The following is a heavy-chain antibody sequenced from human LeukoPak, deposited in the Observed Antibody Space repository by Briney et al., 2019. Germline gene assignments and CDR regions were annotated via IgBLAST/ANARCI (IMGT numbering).Heavy chain of an antibody. D-gene: IGHD1-26*01. CDR2: ISSSGSTI. CDR1: GFTYSSYE. V-gene: IGHV3-48*03. Sequence: GGSLRLSCAASGFTYSSYEMNWVRQAPGKGLEGVSYISSSGSTIYYADSVKGRFTISRDNAKNSLYLQMNSLRAEDTAVYYCARDCSLSGIVGARDAFDIWGQGTMVTVSS. J-gene: IGHJ3*02. CDR3: ARDCSLSGIVGARDAFDI.